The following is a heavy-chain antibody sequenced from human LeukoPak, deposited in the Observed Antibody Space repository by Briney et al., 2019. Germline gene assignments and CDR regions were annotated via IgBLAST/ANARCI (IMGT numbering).Heavy chain of an antibody. CDR2: ISSSGSTI. Sequence: GGSLRLSCAASGFTFSSYEMNWVRQAPGKGLEWVSYISSSGSTIYYADSVKGRFTISRDNAKNSLYLQMNSLRAEDTAVYYCARSPDYYDSSEDCWGQGTLVTVSS. CDR1: GFTFSSYE. CDR3: ARSPDYYDSSEDC. V-gene: IGHV3-48*03. D-gene: IGHD3-22*01. J-gene: IGHJ4*02.